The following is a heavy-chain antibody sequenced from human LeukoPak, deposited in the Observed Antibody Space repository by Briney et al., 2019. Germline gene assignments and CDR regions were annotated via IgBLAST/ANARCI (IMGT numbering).Heavy chain of an antibody. V-gene: IGHV3-23*01. CDR1: GFTLSSYA. CDR2: TYSSDKT. D-gene: IGHD4-11*01. J-gene: IGHJ4*03. Sequence: GSLRLSCAASGFTLSSYAMSWVRQSPGKGLECISVTYSSDKTYYADSVKGRLTVSRDNYKNTVYLQMNSPRVEDTAVYYCARRALDYSELWGQGTLVSVSS. CDR3: ARRALDYSEL.